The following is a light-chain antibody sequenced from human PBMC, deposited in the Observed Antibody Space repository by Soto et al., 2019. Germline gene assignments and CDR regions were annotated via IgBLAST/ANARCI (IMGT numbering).Light chain of an antibody. CDR1: SDDVGGHNY. CDR2: DVS. V-gene: IGLV2-14*01. CDR3: SSYASTSTVV. Sequence: QSVLTQPASVSGSPGQSITISRTGTSDDVGGHNYVSWYQQHPGKAPKLIIYDVSNRPSGVSNRFSGSKSGNTASLTISGLQTEDEADYYCSSYASTSTVVFGGGTQLTVL. J-gene: IGLJ2*01.